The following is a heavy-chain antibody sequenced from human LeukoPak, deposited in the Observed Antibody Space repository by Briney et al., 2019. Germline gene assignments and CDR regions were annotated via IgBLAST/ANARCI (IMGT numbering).Heavy chain of an antibody. CDR3: ARGVTGIYYYYYMDV. CDR2: INPNSGDT. Sequence: ASVKVSCKASGYTFTGYYMHWVRQAPGQGLEWMGWINPNSGDTNYAQKFPDRVTMTRDTSISTAHMELSRLRSDDTAVYYCARGVTGIYYYYYMDVWGKGTTVTVSS. CDR1: GYTFTGYY. J-gene: IGHJ6*03. V-gene: IGHV1-2*02. D-gene: IGHD6-13*01.